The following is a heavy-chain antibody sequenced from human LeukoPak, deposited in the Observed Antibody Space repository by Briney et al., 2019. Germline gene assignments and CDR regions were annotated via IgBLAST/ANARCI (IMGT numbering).Heavy chain of an antibody. Sequence: GGSLRLSCAASGFTFSSYAMHWVRRAPGKGLEYVSAISSNGGSTYYANSVKGRFTISRDNSKNTLYLQMGSLGAEDMAVYYCARALPYTAIDYWGQGTLVTVSS. D-gene: IGHD5-18*01. J-gene: IGHJ4*02. V-gene: IGHV3-64*01. CDR1: GFTFSSYA. CDR2: ISSNGGST. CDR3: ARALPYTAIDY.